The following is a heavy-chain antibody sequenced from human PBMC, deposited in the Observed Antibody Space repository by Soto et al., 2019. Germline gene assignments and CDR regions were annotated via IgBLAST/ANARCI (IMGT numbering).Heavy chain of an antibody. V-gene: IGHV4-4*07. CDR1: GGSISSYY. Sequence: SDTLSLTCTVSGGSISSYYWSWIRQPAGKGLEWIGRIYTSGSTNYNPSLKSRVTMSVDTSKNQFSLKLSSVTAADTAVYYCARENDYVWGSHNWFDPWGQGTLVTVSS. J-gene: IGHJ5*02. CDR3: ARENDYVWGSHNWFDP. CDR2: IYTSGST. D-gene: IGHD3-16*01.